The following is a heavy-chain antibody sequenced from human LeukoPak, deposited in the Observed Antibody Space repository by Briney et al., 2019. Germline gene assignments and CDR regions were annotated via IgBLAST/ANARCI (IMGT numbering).Heavy chain of an antibody. CDR2: TYYRGTT. D-gene: IGHD6-13*01. Sequence: SETLSLTCTVSGASISSTSYYWGWIRQPPGKGLEWIGSTYYRGTTYYNPSLKSRVTISVDASKSQFSLRLSSVTAADTAVYYCARLTYSNNWYFRRGLDNWFDPWGQGTLVTVSS. J-gene: IGHJ5*02. V-gene: IGHV4-39*07. CDR3: ARLTYSNNWYFRRGLDNWFDP. CDR1: GASISSTSYY.